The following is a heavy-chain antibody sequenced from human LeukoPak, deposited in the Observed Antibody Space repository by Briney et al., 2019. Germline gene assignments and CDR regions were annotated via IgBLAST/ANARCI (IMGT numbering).Heavy chain of an antibody. CDR3: AGDGGDILTGYHDY. Sequence: PSGSLRLSCAASGFTFSSYGMHWVRQAPGQGLERVAVIWYDGSNEYYADSVKGRFTISRDNSKNTLYLQMNSLRAEDTAVYYCAGDGGDILTGYHDYWGQGTLVTVSS. CDR1: GFTFSSYG. D-gene: IGHD3-9*01. J-gene: IGHJ4*02. V-gene: IGHV3-33*01. CDR2: IWYDGSNE.